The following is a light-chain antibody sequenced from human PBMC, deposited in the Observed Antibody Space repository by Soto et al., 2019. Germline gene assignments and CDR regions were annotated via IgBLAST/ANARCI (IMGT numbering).Light chain of an antibody. Sequence: SSVSGSPGQSSTISCTGTISDVGGYNYVSWYQQFPGKVPKLLIYNVSNRPSGVSNRFSGSKSGNTASLTISGLQAEDEADYFCTSSTSGSLYVFGTGTKVTV. V-gene: IGLV2-14*01. CDR2: NVS. CDR1: ISDVGGYNY. CDR3: TSSTSGSLYV. J-gene: IGLJ1*01.